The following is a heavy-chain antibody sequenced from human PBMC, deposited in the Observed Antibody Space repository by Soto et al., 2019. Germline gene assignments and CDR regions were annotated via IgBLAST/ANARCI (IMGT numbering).Heavy chain of an antibody. Sequence: PSETLSLTCTVSGGSISSYYWSWIRQPPGKGLEWIGYIYYSGSTNYNPSLKSRVTISVDTSKNQFSLKLSSVTAADTAVYYCARFGLTTVVINDWGQGTLVTVSS. J-gene: IGHJ4*02. D-gene: IGHD4-17*01. V-gene: IGHV4-59*01. CDR2: IYYSGST. CDR1: GGSISSYY. CDR3: ARFGLTTVVIND.